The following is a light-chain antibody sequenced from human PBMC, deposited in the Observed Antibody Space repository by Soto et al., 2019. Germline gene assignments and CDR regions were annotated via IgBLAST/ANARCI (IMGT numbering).Light chain of an antibody. Sequence: QSALTQPASVSGSPGQSITISCTGTSSDVGRYNYVSWYQQHPGKAPKLMIYEVSNRPSGVSNRFSGSKSGNTASLTISGLQAEDEADSYCSSYTSSSTRVFGGGTKLTVL. CDR1: SSDVGRYNY. CDR3: SSYTSSSTRV. V-gene: IGLV2-14*01. CDR2: EVS. J-gene: IGLJ3*02.